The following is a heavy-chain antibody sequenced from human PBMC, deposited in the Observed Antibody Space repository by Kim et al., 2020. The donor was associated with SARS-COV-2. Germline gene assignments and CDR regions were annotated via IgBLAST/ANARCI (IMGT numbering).Heavy chain of an antibody. CDR2: IYYSGST. V-gene: IGHV4-59*08. Sequence: SETLSLTCTVSRGSMSRYYWSWIRQPPGRGLEWIGLIYYSGSTNYNPSLKSRVTISVDTSKNQFSLKLNSVTAADTAVYYCARHGDCGGDCYTFDIWGQGTMVNVSS. J-gene: IGHJ3*02. CDR3: ARHGDCGGDCYTFDI. CDR1: RGSMSRYY. D-gene: IGHD2-21*02.